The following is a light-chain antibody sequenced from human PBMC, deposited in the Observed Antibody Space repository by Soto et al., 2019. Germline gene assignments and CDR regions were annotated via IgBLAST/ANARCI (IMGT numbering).Light chain of an antibody. J-gene: IGKJ5*01. V-gene: IGKV1D-12*01. CDR2: AAS. CDR1: QDISSW. CDR3: QQAYSFPIT. Sequence: DIQMTQSPSSVSASVGDSVTITCRASQDISSWLAWYQQKPGKAPKLLICAASSLQSGVSSRFSGSGSGADFTLTISSLQPEDFATYYCQQAYSFPITFGQGTRLEIK.